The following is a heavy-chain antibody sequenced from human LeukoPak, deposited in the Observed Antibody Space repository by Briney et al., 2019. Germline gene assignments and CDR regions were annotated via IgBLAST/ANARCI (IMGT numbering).Heavy chain of an antibody. CDR1: GFHFSNYW. V-gene: IGHV3-7*01. Sequence: GGSLRLSCAASGFHFSNYWMTWVRQAPGRCLEWVANIQPDGSEQFYADSVRGRFTISRDNAKNSLYLQMNSLRTEDTAVYYCARDGDSFDFWGQGTLVTVSS. CDR3: ARDGDSFDF. J-gene: IGHJ4*02. D-gene: IGHD3-3*01. CDR2: IQPDGSEQ.